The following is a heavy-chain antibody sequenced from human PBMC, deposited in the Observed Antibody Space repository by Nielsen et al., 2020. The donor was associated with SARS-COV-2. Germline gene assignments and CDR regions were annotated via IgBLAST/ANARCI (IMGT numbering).Heavy chain of an antibody. D-gene: IGHD2-2*01. CDR3: AKVTRYCSSTSCYPLGMDV. Sequence: GGSLRLSCAASGFTFSSYAMSWVRQAPGKGLEWVSAISGSGGSTYYADSVKGRFTISRDNSKNTLYLQMNSLRAEDTAVYYCAKVTRYCSSTSCYPLGMDVWGQGTTVTVSS. V-gene: IGHV3-23*01. CDR2: ISGSGGST. J-gene: IGHJ6*02. CDR1: GFTFSSYA.